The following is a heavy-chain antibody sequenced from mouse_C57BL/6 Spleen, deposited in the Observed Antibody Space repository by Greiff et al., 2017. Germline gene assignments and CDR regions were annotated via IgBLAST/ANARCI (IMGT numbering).Heavy chain of an antibody. CDR2: IDPSDSYT. CDR1: GSPFTSYW. Sequence: QVQLKQPGAELVMPGASVKLSCKASGSPFTSYWMHWVKQRPGQGLEWIGEIDPSDSYTNYNQKFKGKSTLTVDKSSSTAYMQLSSLTSEDSAVYYCARSFYYAMDYWGQGTSVTVAS. CDR3: ARSFYYAMDY. J-gene: IGHJ4*01. V-gene: IGHV1-69*01.